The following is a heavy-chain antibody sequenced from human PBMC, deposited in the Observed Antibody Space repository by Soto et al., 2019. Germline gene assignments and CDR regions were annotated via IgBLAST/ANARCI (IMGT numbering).Heavy chain of an antibody. CDR2: ISTGGGAI. CDR1: GFSFSSYE. J-gene: IGHJ5*02. Sequence: EVQLVESGGGSVQPGGSLRLSCEASGFSFSSYEMNWVRQAPGKGLEWVSYISTGGGAIHYADSVKGRFTVSRDNAKSSLYLQMNSLRAEDTALYYCARDIGGGNWFDPWGQGTLVTVSS. CDR3: ARDIGGGNWFDP. D-gene: IGHD1-26*01. V-gene: IGHV3-48*03.